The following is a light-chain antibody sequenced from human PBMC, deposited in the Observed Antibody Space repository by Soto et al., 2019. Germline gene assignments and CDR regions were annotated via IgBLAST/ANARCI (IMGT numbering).Light chain of an antibody. CDR3: QQYGSSPWT. V-gene: IGKV3-20*01. J-gene: IGKJ1*01. CDR2: GAS. CDR1: QSVSSSY. Sequence: EIVLTQSPGTLSLSPGERATLSCRAIQSVSSSYLAWYQQRPGQAPRLLIYGASSRATDIPDRFSGSGSGTDFTLTISRLEPEDFAVYYCQQYGSSPWTFGQGTKVDIK.